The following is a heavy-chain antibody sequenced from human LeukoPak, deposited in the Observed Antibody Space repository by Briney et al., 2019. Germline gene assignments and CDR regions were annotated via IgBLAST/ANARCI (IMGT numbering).Heavy chain of an antibody. CDR2: INHSGST. CDR1: GGSFSGYY. Sequence: PSETLSLTCAVYGGSFSGYYWSWIRQPPGKGLEWIGEINHSGSTNYNPSPKSRVTISVDTSKNQFSLKLSSVTAADTAVYYCARADSSYDAFDIWGQGTMITVSS. D-gene: IGHD6-6*01. V-gene: IGHV4-34*01. CDR3: ARADSSYDAFDI. J-gene: IGHJ3*02.